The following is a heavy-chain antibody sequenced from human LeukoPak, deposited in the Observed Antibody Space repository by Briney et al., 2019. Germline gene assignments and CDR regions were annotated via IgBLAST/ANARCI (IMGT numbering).Heavy chain of an antibody. J-gene: IGHJ4*02. CDR1: GGSFSGYY. CDR2: INHSGST. CDR3: ARGRRGYSYGYTYYYFDY. V-gene: IGHV4-34*01. Sequence: SETLSLTCAVYGGSFSGYYWSWIRQPPGKGLEWIGEINHSGSTNYNPSLKSRVTISVDTSKNQLSPKLSSVTAADTAVYYCARGRRGYSYGYTYYYFDYWGQGTLVTVSS. D-gene: IGHD5-18*01.